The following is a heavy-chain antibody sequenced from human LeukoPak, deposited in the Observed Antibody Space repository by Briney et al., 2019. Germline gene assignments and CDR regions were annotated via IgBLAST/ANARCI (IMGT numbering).Heavy chain of an antibody. CDR1: GGSISSSSYY. J-gene: IGHJ4*02. CDR3: ARGGSSGYYPGEFDY. D-gene: IGHD3-22*01. Sequence: SETLSLTCTVSGGSISSSSYYWGWIRQPPRKGLEWIGSIYYSGSTYYNPSLKSRVTISVDTSKNQFSLKLSSVTAADTAVYYCARGGSSGYYPGEFDYWGQGTLVTVSS. CDR2: IYYSGST. V-gene: IGHV4-39*07.